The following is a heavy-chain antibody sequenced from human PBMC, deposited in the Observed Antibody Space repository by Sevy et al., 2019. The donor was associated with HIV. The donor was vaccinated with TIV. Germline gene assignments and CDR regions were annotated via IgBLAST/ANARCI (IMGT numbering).Heavy chain of an antibody. J-gene: IGHJ4*02. V-gene: IGHV3-23*01. Sequence: GGSLRLPCAASGFTFSSYAMSWVRQAPGKGLEWVSAISGSGGSTYYADSVKGRFTISRDNSKNTLYLQMNSLRAEDTAVYYCVKGAYCGGDCYLNFDYWGQGTLVTVSS. CDR2: ISGSGGST. CDR1: GFTFSSYA. D-gene: IGHD2-21*02. CDR3: VKGAYCGGDCYLNFDY.